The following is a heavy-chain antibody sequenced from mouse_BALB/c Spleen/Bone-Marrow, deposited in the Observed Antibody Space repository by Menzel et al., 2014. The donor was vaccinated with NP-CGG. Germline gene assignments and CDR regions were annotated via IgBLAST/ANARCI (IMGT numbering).Heavy chain of an antibody. CDR1: GFTFSDYG. V-gene: IGHV5-15*02. Sequence: EVMLVESGGGLVQPGGSRKLSCAASGFTFSDYGMAWVRQAPGKGPEWVAFISNLAYSIYYADTVTGRFTISRENAKNTLYLEMSSLRSEDIAMYYCARGGKIYYAMDYWGQGTSVTVSS. CDR2: ISNLAYSI. CDR3: ARGGKIYYAMDY. J-gene: IGHJ4*01.